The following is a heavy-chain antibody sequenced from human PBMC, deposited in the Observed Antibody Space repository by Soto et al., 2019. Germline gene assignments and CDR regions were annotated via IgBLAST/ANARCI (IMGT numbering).Heavy chain of an antibody. V-gene: IGHV3-23*01. Sequence: EVQLLESGGGLVQPGGSLRLSCAGSGFTFSNYALSWVRQAPGKGPEWVSAISVVGGRTYYADSVKGRFTISRDNSKNTLYLDMNSLGAEDTAIYYCAKTTVTTREIDYWGEGTLVTVSS. CDR1: GFTFSNYA. CDR2: ISVVGGRT. J-gene: IGHJ4*02. CDR3: AKTTVTTREIDY. D-gene: IGHD4-17*01.